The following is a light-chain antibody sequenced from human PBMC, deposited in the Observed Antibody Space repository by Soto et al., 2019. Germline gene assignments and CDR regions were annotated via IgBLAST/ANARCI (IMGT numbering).Light chain of an antibody. CDR2: DAS. V-gene: IGKV3-11*01. J-gene: IGKJ4*01. Sequence: EIVLTQSPATLSLSPGERATLSCRASQSVRSYLACYQQKPGQAPRLLIYDASNSATDIPARFSGSGYGTDFTLTISSLDPEDSAVYYCHQRSKWPLTFGGGTKVDIK. CDR3: HQRSKWPLT. CDR1: QSVRSY.